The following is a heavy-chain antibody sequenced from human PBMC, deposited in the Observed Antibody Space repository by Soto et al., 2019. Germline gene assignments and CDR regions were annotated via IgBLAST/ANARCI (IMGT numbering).Heavy chain of an antibody. D-gene: IGHD5-12*01. CDR2: IYYTGST. CDR3: ARWLRLGYYFDY. J-gene: IGHJ4*02. Sequence: PSEPLSRTCTFSGDSISTYYWSWIRQPPGKGLEWIGYIYYTGSTNYNPSLKSRVTISVDTSTNQFSLRLSSVTAADTAVYYCARWLRLGYYFDYWGQGTLVTVSS. V-gene: IGHV4-59*01. CDR1: GDSISTYY.